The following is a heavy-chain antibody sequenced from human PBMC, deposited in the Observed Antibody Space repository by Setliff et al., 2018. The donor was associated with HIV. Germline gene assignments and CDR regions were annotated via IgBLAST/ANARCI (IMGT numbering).Heavy chain of an antibody. CDR3: ARSYYGSTTAYGMDA. V-gene: IGHV3-7*01. CDR1: GITFSSYA. D-gene: IGHD3-10*01. CDR2: INQDGSQK. Sequence: PGGSLRLSCVASGITFSSYAMSWVRQAPGKGLEWVANINQDGSQKYYVDSAKGRFTISRDNAKKSLYLQMDSLRAEDTAVYYCARSYYGSTTAYGMDAWGQGTAVTVSS. J-gene: IGHJ6*02.